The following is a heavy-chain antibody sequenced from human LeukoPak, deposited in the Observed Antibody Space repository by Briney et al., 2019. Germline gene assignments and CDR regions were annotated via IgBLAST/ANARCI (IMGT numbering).Heavy chain of an antibody. CDR2: IYYTGNT. Sequence: SETLSLTCTVSVGSISSSTYSWTWIRQPPGKGLEWIGYIYYTGNTHYNFSLKSRVTISVATSKNQFSLKLSSVTAADTATYYCAREGRDRNRFEYWGHGTLVTVSS. V-gene: IGHV4-61*01. CDR3: AREGRDRNRFEY. D-gene: IGHD1-14*01. CDR1: VGSISSSTYS. J-gene: IGHJ4*01.